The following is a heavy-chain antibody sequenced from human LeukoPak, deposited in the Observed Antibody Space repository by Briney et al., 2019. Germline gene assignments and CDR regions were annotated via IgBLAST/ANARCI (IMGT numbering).Heavy chain of an antibody. V-gene: IGHV1-2*02. CDR3: ARALVVVAARQPKKYYYYMDV. J-gene: IGHJ6*03. D-gene: IGHD2-15*01. Sequence: GASVKVSCKASGYTFTGYYMHWVRQAPGQGLEWMGWINPNSGGTNYAQKFQGRVTMTRDTSISTAYMELSRLRSDDTAVYYCARALVVVAARQPKKYYYYMDVWGKGTTVTVSS. CDR1: GYTFTGYY. CDR2: INPNSGGT.